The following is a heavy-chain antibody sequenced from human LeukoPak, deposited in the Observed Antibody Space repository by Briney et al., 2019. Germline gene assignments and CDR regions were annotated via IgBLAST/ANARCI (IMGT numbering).Heavy chain of an antibody. CDR2: INPNSGGT. V-gene: IGHV1-2*02. CDR3: ARQYYGSGSYYPHFDY. Sequence: ASVKVSCKASGYTFTGYYMHWVRQAPGQGLEWMGWINPNSGGTNYAQKFQGRVTMTTDTSTSTAYMELRSLRSDDTAVYYCARQYYGSGSYYPHFDYWGQGTLVTVSS. CDR1: GYTFTGYY. D-gene: IGHD3-10*01. J-gene: IGHJ4*02.